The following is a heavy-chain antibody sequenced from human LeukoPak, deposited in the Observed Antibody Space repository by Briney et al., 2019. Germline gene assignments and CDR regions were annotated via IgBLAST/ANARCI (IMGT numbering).Heavy chain of an antibody. Sequence: ASVKVSCKASGYTFTGYYMHWVRQAPGQGLEWMGWINPNSGGTNYAQKFQDRVTMTRDTSISTAYMELSRLRSDDTAVYYCARGSAYSGSYYYYYYMDVWGKGTTVTVSS. CDR1: GYTFTGYY. CDR3: ARGSAYSGSYYYYYYMDV. V-gene: IGHV1-2*02. CDR2: INPNSGGT. D-gene: IGHD1-26*01. J-gene: IGHJ6*03.